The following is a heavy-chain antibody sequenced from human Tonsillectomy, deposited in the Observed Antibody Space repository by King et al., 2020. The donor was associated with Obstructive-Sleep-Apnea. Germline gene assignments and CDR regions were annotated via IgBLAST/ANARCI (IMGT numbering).Heavy chain of an antibody. Sequence: QLQESGPGLVKPSETLSLTCTVSGGSVSSGSYYWSWIRQPPGKGLEWIGYIYYSGITNYNPPLKSRVTISVDTSKNQFSLKLSSVTAADTAVYYCARDPVPWSRCPDAFDIWGQGTMVTVSS. J-gene: IGHJ3*02. V-gene: IGHV4-61*01. CDR3: ARDPVPWSRCPDAFDI. D-gene: IGHD4-17*01. CDR2: IYYSGIT. CDR1: GGSVSSGSYY.